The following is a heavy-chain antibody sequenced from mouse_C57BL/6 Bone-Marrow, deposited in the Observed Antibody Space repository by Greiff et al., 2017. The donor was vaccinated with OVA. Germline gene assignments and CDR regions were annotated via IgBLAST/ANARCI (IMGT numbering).Heavy chain of an antibody. J-gene: IGHJ2*01. CDR1: GYTFTSYW. CDR2: IHPNSGST. Sequence: QVHVKQPGAELVKPGASVKLSCKASGYTFTSYWMHWVKQRPGQGLEWIGMIHPNSGSTNYNEKFKSKATLTVDKSSSTAYMQLSSLASEDAAVYYCARRGIYYYGSSYFWGQGTTLTVSS. CDR3: ARRGIYYYGSSYF. D-gene: IGHD1-1*01. V-gene: IGHV1-64*01.